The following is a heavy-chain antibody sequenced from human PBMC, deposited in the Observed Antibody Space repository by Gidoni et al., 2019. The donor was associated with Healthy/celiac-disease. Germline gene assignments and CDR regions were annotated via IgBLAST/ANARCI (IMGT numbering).Heavy chain of an antibody. Sequence: QAQLVQSGAEVKKTGSSVKVSCKASGGSFSSYPTSWVRQAPGQGLAWMGGIIPIFGTANYAQKFQGRVTMTADESTSTAYMELSSLRSEDTAVYYCARDSDSGAARLVGGYYFDYWGQGTLVTVSS. D-gene: IGHD6-6*01. V-gene: IGHV1-69*01. J-gene: IGHJ4*02. CDR2: IIPIFGTA. CDR1: GGSFSSYP. CDR3: ARDSDSGAARLVGGYYFDY.